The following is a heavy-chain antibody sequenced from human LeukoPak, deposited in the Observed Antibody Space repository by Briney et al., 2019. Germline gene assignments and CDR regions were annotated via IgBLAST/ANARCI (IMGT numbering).Heavy chain of an antibody. CDR2: IYYSGST. J-gene: IGHJ4*02. CDR3: ARAESYLWFGDAGVDY. Sequence: SETLSLTCTVSGGSISSGDYYWSWIRQPPGKGLEWIGYIYYSGSTYYNPSLKSRVTISVDTSKNQFSLKLSSVTAADTAVYYCARAESYLWFGDAGVDYWGQGTLVTVSS. D-gene: IGHD3-10*01. V-gene: IGHV4-30-4*01. CDR1: GGSISSGDYY.